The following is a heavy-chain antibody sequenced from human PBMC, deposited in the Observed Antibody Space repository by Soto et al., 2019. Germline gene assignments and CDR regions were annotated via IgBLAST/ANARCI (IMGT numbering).Heavy chain of an antibody. Sequence: QVQLVQSGAEVKESGASVKVSCKGSGYIFTGYYIHWVRQAPGQGPEWVGEIGPKTGDTRYAQKFQGRVTMTKDTSINTVYMELSNLSPDDTAVYYCGRGRSGELVIFYWGQGTLVTVHS. J-gene: IGHJ4*02. CDR3: GRGRSGELVIFY. CDR1: GYIFTGYY. V-gene: IGHV1-2*02. D-gene: IGHD1-7*01. CDR2: IGPKTGDT.